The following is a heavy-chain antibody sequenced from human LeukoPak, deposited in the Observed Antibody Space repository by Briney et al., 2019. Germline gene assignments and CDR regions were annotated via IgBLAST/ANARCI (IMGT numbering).Heavy chain of an antibody. CDR3: ARDNSVRDEAWWFNP. Sequence: ASVRVSCKASGYTFTRYDMHWARQAPGQGPGWMGVIGPSGGSTTYAQKFQGRVTLTRDMSTSTDYLELSSLRSEDTAVYYCARDNSVRDEAWWFNPWGQGTLVTVSS. CDR1: GYTFTRYD. J-gene: IGHJ5*02. V-gene: IGHV1-46*01. D-gene: IGHD5-24*01. CDR2: IGPSGGST.